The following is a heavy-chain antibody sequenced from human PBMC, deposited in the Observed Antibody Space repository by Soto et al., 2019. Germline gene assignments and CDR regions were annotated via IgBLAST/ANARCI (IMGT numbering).Heavy chain of an antibody. J-gene: IGHJ4*02. CDR1: GGSFSGYD. V-gene: IGHV4-34*01. Sequence: SETLSLTCAIYGGSFSGYDWNWIRLPPGKGLAWIGEIHQRGSTNYNPSLRSRVFTSVDTSNNQFSLKLSSVTAADTAVNYCARESQQLVSDWGQGTLVTVSS. CDR2: IHQRGST. D-gene: IGHD6-6*01. CDR3: ARESQQLVSD.